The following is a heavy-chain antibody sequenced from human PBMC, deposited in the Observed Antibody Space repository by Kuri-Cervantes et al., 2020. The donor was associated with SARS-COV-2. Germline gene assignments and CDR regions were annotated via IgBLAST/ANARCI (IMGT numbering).Heavy chain of an antibody. CDR3: ARERGVIPAGLGWFDP. Sequence: GGSLRLSCAASGFTFSSYSINWVRQAPGKGLEWVSYISSGSNSIYYADSVKGRFTISRDNSKNSLYLQMNSLRVEDTAVYYCARERGVIPAGLGWFDPWGQGTLVTVSS. J-gene: IGHJ5*02. V-gene: IGHV3-48*01. D-gene: IGHD2-2*01. CDR2: ISSGSNSI. CDR1: GFTFSSYS.